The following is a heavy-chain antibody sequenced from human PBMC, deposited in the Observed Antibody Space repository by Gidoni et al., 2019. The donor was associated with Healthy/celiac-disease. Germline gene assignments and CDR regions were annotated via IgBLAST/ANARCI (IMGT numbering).Heavy chain of an antibody. J-gene: IGHJ4*02. V-gene: IGHV3-23*01. D-gene: IGHD3-3*01. Sequence: EVQLLESGGGLVQPGGSLRLSCAASGFTFSSYARSWVRQAPGKGLGWVSAISGSGGSKYYADSVKGRFTISRDNSKNTLYLQMNSLRAEDTAVYYCATYGYYDFWSGYYTGRDYWGQGTLVTVSS. CDR2: ISGSGGSK. CDR3: ATYGYYDFWSGYYTGRDY. CDR1: GFTFSSYA.